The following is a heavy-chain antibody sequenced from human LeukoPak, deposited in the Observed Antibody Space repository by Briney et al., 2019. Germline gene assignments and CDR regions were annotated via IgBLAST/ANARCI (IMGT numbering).Heavy chain of an antibody. CDR2: MSYDGSDK. Sequence: GGSLRLSCATSGFTFSTYGFHWVRQAPGKGLEWVADMSYDGSDKDYADSVKGRFTISRDNSKNTLYLQMNSLRVEDTAVYYCAIPYYYDTSGPWYFDLWGRGTLVTVSS. CDR1: GFTFSTYG. CDR3: AIPYYYDTSGPWYFDL. J-gene: IGHJ2*01. V-gene: IGHV3-30*03. D-gene: IGHD3-22*01.